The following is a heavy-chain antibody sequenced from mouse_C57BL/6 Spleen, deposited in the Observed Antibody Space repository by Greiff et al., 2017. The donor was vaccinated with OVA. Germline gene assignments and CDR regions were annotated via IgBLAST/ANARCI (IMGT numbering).Heavy chain of an antibody. V-gene: IGHV1-62-2*01. CDR1: GYTFTEYT. Sequence: VQLQQSGAELVKPGASVKLSCKASGYTFTEYTIHWVQQRSGQGLEWIGWFYPGSGSIKSNEKFKDKATLTADNSSSTVYMELSKLTSEDSAVYVWARHEDGNYCSSPGDVWGTGTTVTVSS. J-gene: IGHJ1*03. CDR2: FYPGSGSI. CDR3: ARHEDGNYCSSPGDV. D-gene: IGHD1-1*01.